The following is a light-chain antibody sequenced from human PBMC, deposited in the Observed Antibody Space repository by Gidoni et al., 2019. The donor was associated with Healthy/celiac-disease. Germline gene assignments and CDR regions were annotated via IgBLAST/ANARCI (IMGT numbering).Light chain of an antibody. Sequence: EIVLTQSPCTLSLSPGERATLSCRASQSVSSSYLAWYQQKPGQAPRLLIYGASSRATGIPDRFSGSGSGKDFTITISRLEPEDFAVYYCQQYGSSPPITFGGGTKVEIK. CDR3: QQYGSSPPIT. J-gene: IGKJ4*01. V-gene: IGKV3-20*01. CDR2: GAS. CDR1: QSVSSSY.